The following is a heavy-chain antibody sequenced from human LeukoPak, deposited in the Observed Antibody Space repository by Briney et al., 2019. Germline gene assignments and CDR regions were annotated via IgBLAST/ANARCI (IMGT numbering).Heavy chain of an antibody. V-gene: IGHV3-23*01. CDR1: GFTFSSYA. CDR3: ANPTYYDFWSGYLDAFDI. CDR2: ISGSGGST. Sequence: GGSLRLSCAASGFTFSSYAMSWVRQAPGKGLEWVSAISGSGGSTYYAGSVKGRFTISRDNPKNTLYLQMNSLRAEDTAVYYCANPTYYDFWSGYLDAFDIWGQGTMVTVSS. J-gene: IGHJ3*02. D-gene: IGHD3-3*01.